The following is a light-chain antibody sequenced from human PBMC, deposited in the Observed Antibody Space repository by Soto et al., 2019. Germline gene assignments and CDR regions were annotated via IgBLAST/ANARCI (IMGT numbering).Light chain of an antibody. CDR2: LNSDGSH. Sequence: QLVLTQSPSASASLGASVKLTCTLSSGHSSYAIAWHQQQPEKGPRYLMKLNSDGSHSKGDGIPDRFSGSSSGAERYLTIYSLQSEDEADDYCQTWGTGIVVFGGGTKLTV. J-gene: IGLJ2*01. V-gene: IGLV4-69*01. CDR1: SGHSSYA. CDR3: QTWGTGIVV.